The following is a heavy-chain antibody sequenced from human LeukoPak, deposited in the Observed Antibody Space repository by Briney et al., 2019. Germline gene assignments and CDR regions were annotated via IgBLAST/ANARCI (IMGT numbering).Heavy chain of an antibody. D-gene: IGHD3-16*01. Sequence: GRSLRLSCAASGFTFDSYGIHWVRQAPGKGLEWVAFMSYNGRNKYYGDSVKGRFTISRDTSKNMLYLQMDSLRGEDTAVYYCANGPMITFGGLTEREFDYWGQGTLVTVSS. J-gene: IGHJ4*02. V-gene: IGHV3-30*18. CDR1: GFTFDSYG. CDR3: ANGPMITFGGLTEREFDY. CDR2: MSYNGRNK.